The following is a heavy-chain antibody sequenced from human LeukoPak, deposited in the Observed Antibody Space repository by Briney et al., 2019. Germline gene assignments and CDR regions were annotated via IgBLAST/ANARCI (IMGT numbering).Heavy chain of an antibody. J-gene: IGHJ4*02. CDR3: ARLSIAAVGSLDY. CDR2: IYYSGST. Sequence: PSETLSLTCTVSGGSISSYYWSWIRQPPGKGLEWIGYIYYSGSTNYNPSLKSRVTISVDTSKNQFSLKLSSVTAADTAVYYCARLSIAAVGSLDYWGQGTLVTVSS. CDR1: GGSISSYY. D-gene: IGHD6-13*01. V-gene: IGHV4-59*08.